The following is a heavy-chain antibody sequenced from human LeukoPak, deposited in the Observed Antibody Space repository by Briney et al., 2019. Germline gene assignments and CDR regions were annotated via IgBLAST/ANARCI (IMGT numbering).Heavy chain of an antibody. D-gene: IGHD2/OR15-2a*01. CDR2: IYTSGST. J-gene: IGHJ4*02. Sequence: SQTLSLTCTVSGGSISSGSYYWSWIRQPAGKGLEWIGRIYTSGSTNYNPSLKSRVTISVDTSKNQFSLKLSSVTAADTAVYYCARGFHKFTNDYWGQGTLVTVSS. CDR1: GGSISSGSYY. V-gene: IGHV4-61*02. CDR3: ARGFHKFTNDY.